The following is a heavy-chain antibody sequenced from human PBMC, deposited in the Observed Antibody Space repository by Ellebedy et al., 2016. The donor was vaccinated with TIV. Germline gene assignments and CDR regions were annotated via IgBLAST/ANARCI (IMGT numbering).Heavy chain of an antibody. D-gene: IGHD4-17*01. CDR1: GDSINSGGYY. V-gene: IGHV4-31*03. Sequence: SETLSLTCTVSGDSINSGGYYWNWIRQHPGKGLEWIGYIYYSGRTDYNPSLKSRVTISLDTSKNQFSLKLNSVTAADTAVYYCARDDNDYGIDAFEIWGQGTMVTVSS. CDR3: ARDDNDYGIDAFEI. CDR2: IYYSGRT. J-gene: IGHJ3*02.